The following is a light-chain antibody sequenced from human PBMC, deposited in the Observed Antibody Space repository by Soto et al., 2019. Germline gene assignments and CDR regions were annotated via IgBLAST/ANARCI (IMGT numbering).Light chain of an antibody. CDR2: GAS. CDR1: QSVSSSY. Sequence: EIVLPQYPGTLSLSPGERSTRSCRASQSVSSSYLAWYQQKPGQAPRLLIYGASSRATGIPDRFSGSASGTDFTLTSNRLEPEDFAVYYCHLYCSSPHFGQGRRLEV. V-gene: IGKV3-20*01. J-gene: IGKJ5*01. CDR3: HLYCSSPH.